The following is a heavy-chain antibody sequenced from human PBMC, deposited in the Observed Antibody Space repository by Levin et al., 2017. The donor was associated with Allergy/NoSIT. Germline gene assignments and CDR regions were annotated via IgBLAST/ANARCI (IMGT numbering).Heavy chain of an antibody. CDR2: IARNGDTT. CDR3: ATWNYVDY. Sequence: GGSLRLSCAVSGLTFRNFDMSWVRQAPGKGLEWVSRIARNGDTTNYADSVKGRFTIYRDNSKNTLYLQMNGLRVEDTAVYYCATWNYVDYWGQGTLVTVSS. V-gene: IGHV3-23*01. J-gene: IGHJ4*02. D-gene: IGHD1-1*01. CDR1: GLTFRNFD.